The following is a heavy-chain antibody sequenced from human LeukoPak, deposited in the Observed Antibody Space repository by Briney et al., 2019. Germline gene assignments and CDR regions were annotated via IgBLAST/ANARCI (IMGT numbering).Heavy chain of an antibody. CDR3: ARDRGEARYSGYAVFDY. CDR1: GGTFSSYA. J-gene: IGHJ4*02. V-gene: IGHV1-69*04. Sequence: SVKVSCKASGGTFSSYAISWVRQAPGQGLEWMGRIIPILGIANYAQKFQGRVTITADKSTSTAYMELSSLRSEDTAVYYCARDRGEARYSGYAVFDYWGQGTLVTVSS. CDR2: IIPILGIA. D-gene: IGHD5-12*01.